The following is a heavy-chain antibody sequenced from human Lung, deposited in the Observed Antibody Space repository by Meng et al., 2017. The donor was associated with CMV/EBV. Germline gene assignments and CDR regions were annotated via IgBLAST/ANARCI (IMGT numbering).Heavy chain of an antibody. J-gene: IGHJ5*02. V-gene: IGHV4-38-2*02. CDR1: GYSISNGYY. CDR2: IYHSGST. Sequence: GSLRLSCTVSGYSISNGYYWGWIRQPRGKGLEWTGSIYHSGSTYYNPSLKSRVTISVDTSKNQFSLPLSSVTAADTAVYYCARDESTGWSSTSCYNWFDPWGQGTLVTGSS. CDR3: ARDESTGWSSTSCYNWFDP. D-gene: IGHD2-2*01.